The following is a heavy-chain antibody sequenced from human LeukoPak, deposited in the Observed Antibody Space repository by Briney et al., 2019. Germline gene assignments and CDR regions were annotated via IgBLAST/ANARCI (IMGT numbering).Heavy chain of an antibody. V-gene: IGHV3-13*01. D-gene: IGHD3-22*01. CDR3: ARACYYDSSGYCFDY. CDR2: IGTAGDT. J-gene: IGHJ4*02. Sequence: GGSLRLSCAASGFTFSSYAMHWVRHATGKGLEWVSAIGTAGDTYYPGSVKGRFTISRENAKNSLYLQMNSLRAGDTAVYYCARACYYDSSGYCFDYWGQGTLVTVSS. CDR1: GFTFSSYA.